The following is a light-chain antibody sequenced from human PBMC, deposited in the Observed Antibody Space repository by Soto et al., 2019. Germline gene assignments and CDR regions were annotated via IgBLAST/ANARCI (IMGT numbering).Light chain of an antibody. CDR2: EVS. J-gene: IGLJ1*01. Sequence: QSALTQPASVSGSPGQSITISCTGTSSDVGGYNYVSWYQQHPGKAPKLMIYEVSNRPSGVSNRFSGSKSGNTASLTISGLQAEDEADYYRSSYKSSSPLYVFGTGTKVTVL. CDR1: SSDVGGYNY. V-gene: IGLV2-14*01. CDR3: SSYKSSSPLYV.